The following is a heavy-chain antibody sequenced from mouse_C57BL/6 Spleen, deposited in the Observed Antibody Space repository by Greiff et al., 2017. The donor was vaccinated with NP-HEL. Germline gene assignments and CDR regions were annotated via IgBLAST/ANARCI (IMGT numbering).Heavy chain of an antibody. D-gene: IGHD4-1*01. J-gene: IGHJ3*01. V-gene: IGHV1-15*01. CDR1: GYTFTDYE. Sequence: VKLVESGSELVRPGASVTLSCKASGYTFTDYEMHWVKQTPVHGLEWIGAIDPETGGTAYNQKFKGKAILTADKSSSTAYMELRSLTSEDSAVYYCTGWEFPWFAYWGQGTLVTVSA. CDR3: TGWEFPWFAY. CDR2: IDPETGGT.